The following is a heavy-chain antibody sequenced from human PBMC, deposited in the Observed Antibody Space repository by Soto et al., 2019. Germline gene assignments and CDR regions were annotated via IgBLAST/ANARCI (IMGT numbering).Heavy chain of an antibody. CDR2: ITGRGDTS. CDR3: AKDMRAACAFDY. D-gene: IGHD6-25*01. J-gene: IGHJ4*02. Sequence: EVQLLEPGGGLVQPGGSLRLSCAASGFDFSAYALSWVRQPPGKVLEWVSAITGRGDTSDYAVSVKGQFTIARANSKNTLELQRHSPRAEDMAVYYCAKDMRAACAFDYWGQGTLVTVSS. V-gene: IGHV3-23*01. CDR1: GFDFSAYA.